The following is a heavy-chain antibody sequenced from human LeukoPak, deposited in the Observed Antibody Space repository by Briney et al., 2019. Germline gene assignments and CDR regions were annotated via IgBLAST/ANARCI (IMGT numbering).Heavy chain of an antibody. CDR2: ISSSGSTI. Sequence: GGSLRLSCAASGFTFSDYYMSWIRQAPGKGLEWVSYISSSGSTIYYVDSVKGRFTISRDNAKNSLYLQMNSLRAEDTAVYYCARRGSGDFWSGYYLDYWGQGTLVTVSS. V-gene: IGHV3-11*04. CDR3: ARRGSGDFWSGYYLDY. J-gene: IGHJ4*02. CDR1: GFTFSDYY. D-gene: IGHD3-3*01.